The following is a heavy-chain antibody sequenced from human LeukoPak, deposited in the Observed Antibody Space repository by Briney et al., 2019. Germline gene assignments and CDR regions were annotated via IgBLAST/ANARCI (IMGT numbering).Heavy chain of an antibody. D-gene: IGHD6-13*01. V-gene: IGHV3-7*01. Sequence: GGSRRLSCAASGFTISTYWMSWVRQAPGKGLEWVVNIKQDGSEKYYVDSVKGRFTISRDNAKNSLYLQMNSLRAEDTAMYYCARDSAGNDYWGQGTLVTVSS. CDR1: GFTISTYW. J-gene: IGHJ4*02. CDR3: ARDSAGNDY. CDR2: IKQDGSEK.